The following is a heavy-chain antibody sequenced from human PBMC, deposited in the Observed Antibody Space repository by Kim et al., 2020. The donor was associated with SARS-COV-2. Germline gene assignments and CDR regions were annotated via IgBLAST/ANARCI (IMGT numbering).Heavy chain of an antibody. D-gene: IGHD5-12*01. Sequence: QKFQGRVTMTRNTSISTAYMGLSSLRSEDTAVYYCARARYSGYVPYYFDYWGQGTLVTVSS. V-gene: IGHV1-8*01. J-gene: IGHJ4*02. CDR3: ARARYSGYVPYYFDY.